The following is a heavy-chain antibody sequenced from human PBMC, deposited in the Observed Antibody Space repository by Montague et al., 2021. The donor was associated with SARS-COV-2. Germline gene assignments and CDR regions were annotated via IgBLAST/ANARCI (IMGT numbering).Heavy chain of an antibody. D-gene: IGHD2-2*02. V-gene: IGHV4-59*09. CDR2: T. J-gene: IGHJ4*02. CDR3: ARGVMYFNIPFDF. Sequence: TNYTRSLKSRVTISVDTSKSQLTLTLISVTAADTAVYYCARGVMYFNIPFDFWVQGSLVFVSS.